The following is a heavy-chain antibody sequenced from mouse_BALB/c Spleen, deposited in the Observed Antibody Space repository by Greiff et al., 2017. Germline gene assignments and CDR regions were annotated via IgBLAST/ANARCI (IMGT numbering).Heavy chain of an antibody. Sequence: VKLMESGAELARPGASVKLSCKASGYTFTDYYINWVKQRTGQGLEWIGEIYPGSGNTYYNEKFKGKATLTADKSSSTAYMQLSSLTSEDSAVYFCARGDGYPYYAMDYWGQGTSVTVSS. V-gene: IGHV1-77*01. D-gene: IGHD2-3*01. J-gene: IGHJ4*01. CDR3: ARGDGYPYYAMDY. CDR1: GYTFTDYY. CDR2: IYPGSGNT.